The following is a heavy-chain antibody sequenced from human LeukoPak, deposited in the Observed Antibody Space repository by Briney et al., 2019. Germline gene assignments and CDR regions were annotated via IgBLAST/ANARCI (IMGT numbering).Heavy chain of an antibody. CDR1: GFTFSIFA. V-gene: IGHV3-30-3*01. Sequence: GGSLRLSCEASGFTFSIFAIHWVRQAPGKGLEWVAVISKDGSNKDYADSVKGRFTISRDNSRNTLYLQMNSLRAEDTAVYYCARDRDYYDSRGHYNDAFDIWGQGTMVTVSS. D-gene: IGHD3-22*01. CDR2: ISKDGSNK. CDR3: ARDRDYYDSRGHYNDAFDI. J-gene: IGHJ3*02.